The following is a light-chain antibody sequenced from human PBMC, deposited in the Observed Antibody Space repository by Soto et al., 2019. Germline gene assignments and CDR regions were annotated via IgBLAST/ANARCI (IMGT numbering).Light chain of an antibody. J-gene: IGKJ1*01. CDR3: QHYNSYSEA. CDR1: QTISSW. V-gene: IGKV1-5*03. CDR2: KAS. Sequence: DIQMTQSPSTLSGSVGDRVTITCRASQTISSWLAWYQQKPGKAPKLLIYKASTLKIGVPSRCSGSGSGTEFTLTVSSLQPDDFAAYYGQHYNSYSEALGQGTKVELK.